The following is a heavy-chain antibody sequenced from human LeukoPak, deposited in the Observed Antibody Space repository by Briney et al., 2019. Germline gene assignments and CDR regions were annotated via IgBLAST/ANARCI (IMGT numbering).Heavy chain of an antibody. CDR3: ARHPRLLRYFDWLLSPFDY. Sequence: HPSETLSLTCTVSGGSTSSGGYYWSWIRQHPGKGLEWIGHIYYSGSTYYNPSLKSRVTISVDTSKNQFSLKLSSVTAADTAVYYCARHPRLLRYFDWLLSPFDYWGQGTLVTVSS. CDR2: IYYSGST. J-gene: IGHJ4*02. V-gene: IGHV4-31*03. CDR1: GGSTSSGGYY. D-gene: IGHD3-9*01.